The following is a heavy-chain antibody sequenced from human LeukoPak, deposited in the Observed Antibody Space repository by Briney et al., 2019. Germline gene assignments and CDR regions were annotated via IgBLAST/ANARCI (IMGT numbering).Heavy chain of an antibody. V-gene: IGHV4-59*08. J-gene: IGHJ3*01. CDR2: MFYSGST. CDR3: ARHRQYDADVFDL. D-gene: IGHD2/OR15-2a*01. Sequence: SETLSLTCTVSTDSFSSSYWSWIRQPPGKRLEWIGYMFYSGSTKYNPSLKSRATISVDTSKNQFSLRLTSVTAADTAVYYCARHRQYDADVFDLWGQGTMVIVSS. CDR1: TDSFSSSY.